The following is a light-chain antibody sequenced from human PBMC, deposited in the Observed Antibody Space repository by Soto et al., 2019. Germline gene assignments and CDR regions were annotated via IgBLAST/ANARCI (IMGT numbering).Light chain of an antibody. J-gene: IGKJ1*01. V-gene: IGKV1-8*01. Sequence: AIRMTQSPSSLSASTGDRVTITCRASQGISSYLAWYQQKPGKAPKLLIYAASTLQSGVPSRFSGSGSGTDFTLTISCLQSEDFATYYSQQYYSYSVTFGQGTKV. CDR2: AAS. CDR1: QGISSY. CDR3: QQYYSYSVT.